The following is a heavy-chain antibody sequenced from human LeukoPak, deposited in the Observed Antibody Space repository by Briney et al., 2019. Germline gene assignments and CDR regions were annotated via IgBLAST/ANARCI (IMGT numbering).Heavy chain of an antibody. CDR3: ARLPRRDGYNMYYFDY. CDR1: GGSISSSSYY. Sequence: SETLSLTCTVSGGSISSSSYYWGWIRQPPGKGLEWIGSTYYSGSTYYNPSLKSRVTISVDTSKNQFSLKLSSVTAADTAVYYCARLPRRDGYNMYYFDYWGQGTLVTVSS. V-gene: IGHV4-39*01. D-gene: IGHD5-24*01. CDR2: TYYSGST. J-gene: IGHJ4*02.